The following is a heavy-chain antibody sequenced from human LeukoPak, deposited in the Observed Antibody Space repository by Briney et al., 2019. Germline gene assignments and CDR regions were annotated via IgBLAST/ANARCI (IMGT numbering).Heavy chain of an antibody. D-gene: IGHD1-26*01. Sequence: SETLSLTCTVSGGSISSYYWNWIRQPAETGLEWIGRIYTSGSTNYNPSLKSRVTMSVDTSKNQFSLKLSSVTAADTAVYYCARLRYSGSASAFDIWGQGTMVTVSS. CDR3: ARLRYSGSASAFDI. CDR1: GGSISSYY. CDR2: IYTSGST. V-gene: IGHV4-4*07. J-gene: IGHJ3*02.